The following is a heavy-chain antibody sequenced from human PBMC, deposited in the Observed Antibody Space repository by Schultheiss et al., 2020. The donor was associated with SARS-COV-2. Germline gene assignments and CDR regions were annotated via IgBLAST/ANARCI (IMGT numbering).Heavy chain of an antibody. J-gene: IGHJ4*02. CDR3: ARGYTYRGFDL. D-gene: IGHD2-2*02. V-gene: IGHV4-59*01. CDR2: IYYSGST. CDR1: GGSISSYY. Sequence: SETLSLTCTVSGGSISSYYWSWIRQPPGKGLEWIGYIYYSGSTNYNPSLKSRVTISVDTSKKHFSLKLSSVTAADTAVYFCARGYTYRGFDLWGQGTLVTVSS.